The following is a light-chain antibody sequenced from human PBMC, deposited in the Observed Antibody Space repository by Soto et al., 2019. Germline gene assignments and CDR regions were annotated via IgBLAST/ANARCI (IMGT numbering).Light chain of an antibody. CDR1: QGISSD. J-gene: IGKJ4*01. CDR3: QPSYTTPLT. Sequence: IQMTQSPSSLSASVGDRVTITCRSSQGISSDLNWYQQKPGKAPKFLIYSASSLHSGVPSRFSGSGSGTDFTLTITSLQPEDFATYYCQPSYTTPLTFGGGTQVEI. V-gene: IGKV1-39*01. CDR2: SAS.